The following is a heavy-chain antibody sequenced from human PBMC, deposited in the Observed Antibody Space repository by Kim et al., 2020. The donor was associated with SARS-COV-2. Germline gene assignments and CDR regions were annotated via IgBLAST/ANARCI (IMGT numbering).Heavy chain of an antibody. Sequence: GGSLRLSCAASEFTFSTYEMSWVRQAPGKGLEWVSYISSSGGSIYYADSVKGRFPISRDNAKNSLFLQMNSLRAEDTAVYYCARDRIATSGKDAFDIWGQGTIVTVSS. D-gene: IGHD6-13*01. CDR1: EFTFSTYE. CDR3: ARDRIATSGKDAFDI. CDR2: ISSSGGSI. V-gene: IGHV3-48*03. J-gene: IGHJ3*02.